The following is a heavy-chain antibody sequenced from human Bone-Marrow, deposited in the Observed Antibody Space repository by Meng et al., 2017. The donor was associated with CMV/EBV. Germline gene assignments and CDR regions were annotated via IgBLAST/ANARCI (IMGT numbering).Heavy chain of an antibody. CDR3: ARDLVYMKVVPAAISYFDY. CDR2: INPNSGGT. Sequence: ASVKVSCKASGYTFTGYYMHWVRQAPGQGLEWMGWINPNSGGTNYAQKFQGRVTMTRDTSISTAYMELSRLRSDDTAVYYCARDLVYMKVVPAAISYFDYWGQGTLATVSS. D-gene: IGHD2-2*01. V-gene: IGHV1-2*02. J-gene: IGHJ4*02. CDR1: GYTFTGYY.